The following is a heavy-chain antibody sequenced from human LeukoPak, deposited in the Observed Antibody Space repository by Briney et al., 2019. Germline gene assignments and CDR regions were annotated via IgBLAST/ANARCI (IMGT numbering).Heavy chain of an antibody. CDR1: GFTVSSNY. J-gene: IGHJ4*02. CDR3: ARDSRPRGYSYGYNPYNYDY. D-gene: IGHD5-18*01. Sequence: VGSLRLCCAASGFTVSSNYMSWVRQAPGKGLEWVSVIYSGGSTYYADSVNGRCTRSRDRSQNTLYLQMNTLRAEETAVHYCARDSRPRGYSYGYNPYNYDYWGQGTLVTVSS. CDR2: IYSGGST. V-gene: IGHV3-66*01.